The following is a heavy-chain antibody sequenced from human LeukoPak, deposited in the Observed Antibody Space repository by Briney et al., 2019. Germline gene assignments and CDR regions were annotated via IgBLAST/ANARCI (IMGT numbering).Heavy chain of an antibody. V-gene: IGHV4-34*01. CDR3: ASRKGGGWDFDY. CDR1: GGSFSGYY. CDR2: INHSGST. J-gene: IGHJ4*02. D-gene: IGHD6-19*01. Sequence: NSSETLSLTCAVYGGSFSGYYWSWIRQPPGKGLEWIGEINHSGSTNYNPSLKSRVTISVDTSKNQFSLKLSSVTAADTAVYYCASRKGGGWDFDYWGQGTLVTVSS.